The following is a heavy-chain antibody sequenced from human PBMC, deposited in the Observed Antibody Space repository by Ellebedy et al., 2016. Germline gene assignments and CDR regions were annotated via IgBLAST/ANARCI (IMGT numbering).Heavy chain of an antibody. CDR3: AREGYYGMDV. CDR2: IYHSGST. V-gene: IGHV4-4*02. Sequence: SETLSLTCAVSGGSISSSNWWSWVRQPPGQGLEWIGEIYHSGSTNYNPSLNSRVTISVDKSKNKFSLKLSSVNAADTAVYYCAREGYYGMDVWGQGTTVTVSS. CDR1: GGSISSSNW. J-gene: IGHJ6*02.